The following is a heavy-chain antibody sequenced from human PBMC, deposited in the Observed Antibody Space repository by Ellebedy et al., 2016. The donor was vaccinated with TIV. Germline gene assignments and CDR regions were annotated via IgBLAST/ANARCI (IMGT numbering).Heavy chain of an antibody. CDR2: IYYIVTT. D-gene: IGHD6-19*01. CDR1: GGALNPYY. CDR3: ARNGALAGDGEVDV. J-gene: IGHJ6*02. Sequence: MPSETLSLTCSVSGGALNPYYWSWIRQSPGKGLEWNGYIYYIVTTNYNPSLKSRVPISVDTSKNQFSLQRNSVTPEDTAVYYCARNGALAGDGEVDVWGQGTTVTVSS. V-gene: IGHV4-59*12.